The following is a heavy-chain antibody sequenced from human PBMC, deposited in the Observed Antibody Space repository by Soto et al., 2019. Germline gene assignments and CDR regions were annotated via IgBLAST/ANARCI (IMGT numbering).Heavy chain of an antibody. V-gene: IGHV4-31*03. D-gene: IGHD3-10*01. CDR2: ISNIGCT. CDR1: GGSISSGGYY. Sequence: SETLSLTCTVSGGSISSGGYYWSWIRQHPGKGLEWIGYISNIGCTHYNPSLKSRVTISVDTSKNQFSLKLTAVTAADTAVYYCTTQGFGGLHGLVDVWGQGTTVTVSS. CDR3: TTQGFGGLHGLVDV. J-gene: IGHJ6*02.